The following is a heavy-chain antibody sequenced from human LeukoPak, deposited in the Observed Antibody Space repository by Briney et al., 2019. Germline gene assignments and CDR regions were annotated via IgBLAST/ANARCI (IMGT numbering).Heavy chain of an antibody. V-gene: IGHV4-34*01. CDR2: INHSGST. J-gene: IGHJ4*02. D-gene: IGHD6-13*01. Sequence: SETLSLTCAVYGGSFSGYYWSWIRQPPGKGLEWIGEINHSGSTNYNPSLKSRVTISVDTSKNQFSLKLSSVTAADTAVYYCASLRGRIAAAGSFDYWGQGTLVTVSS. CDR1: GGSFSGYY. CDR3: ASLRGRIAAAGSFDY.